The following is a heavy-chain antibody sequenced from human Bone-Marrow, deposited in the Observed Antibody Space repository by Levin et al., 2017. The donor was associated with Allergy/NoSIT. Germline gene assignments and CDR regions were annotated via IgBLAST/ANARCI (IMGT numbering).Heavy chain of an antibody. Sequence: SCAASGFTVSSNYMAWVRQVPGKGLEWVSVMYSTGTTYYADSVKGRFTISRDSSKNTLYLQMNSLRAEDTAVYYCSSAPGFTDYWGQGTLVTVSS. CDR2: MYSTGTT. CDR1: GFTVSSNY. CDR3: SSAPGFTDY. J-gene: IGHJ4*02. V-gene: IGHV3-66*01.